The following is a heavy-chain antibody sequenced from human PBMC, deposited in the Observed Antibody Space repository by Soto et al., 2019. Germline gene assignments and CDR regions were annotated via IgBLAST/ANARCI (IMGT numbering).Heavy chain of an antibody. Sequence: SETLSLTCTVSGGSISSSSYYWGWIRHPPGTGLEWIGSIYYSGSTYYNPSLKSRVTISVDTSKNQFSLELSSVTAADTAVYYCAMPGIAAAGTFYYYYYGMDVWGQGTTVTVSS. CDR3: AMPGIAAAGTFYYYYYGMDV. J-gene: IGHJ6*02. D-gene: IGHD6-13*01. V-gene: IGHV4-39*01. CDR2: IYYSGST. CDR1: GGSISSSSYY.